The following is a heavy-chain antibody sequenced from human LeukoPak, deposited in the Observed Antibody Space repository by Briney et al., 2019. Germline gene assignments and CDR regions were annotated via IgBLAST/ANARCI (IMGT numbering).Heavy chain of an antibody. CDR3: AGDRRRPGYSCMDV. V-gene: IGHV1-18*01. J-gene: IGHJ6*02. D-gene: IGHD6-13*01. CDR2: ISAYNGNT. Sequence: ASVKVSCKASGYTFTSYGISWVRQAPGQGLEWMGWISAYNGNTNYAQKLQGRVTMTTDTSTSTAYMELRSLRSDDTAVYYCAGDRRRPGYSCMDVWGQGTTVTVSS. CDR1: GYTFTSYG.